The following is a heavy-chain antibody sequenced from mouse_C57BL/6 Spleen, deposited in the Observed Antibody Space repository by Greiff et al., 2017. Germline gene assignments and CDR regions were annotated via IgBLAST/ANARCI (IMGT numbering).Heavy chain of an antibody. CDR2: ISSGSSTI. CDR1: GFTFSDYG. CDR3: ARRSGHWYFDV. J-gene: IGHJ1*03. V-gene: IGHV5-17*01. Sequence: EVHLVESGGGLVKPGGSLKLSCAASGFTFSDYGMHWVRQAPEKGLEWVAYISSGSSTIYYADTVKGRFTLSRDNATNTLSLQLTSLTSVDTGMYYCARRSGHWYFDVWGTGTTLTVSS. D-gene: IGHD4-1*01.